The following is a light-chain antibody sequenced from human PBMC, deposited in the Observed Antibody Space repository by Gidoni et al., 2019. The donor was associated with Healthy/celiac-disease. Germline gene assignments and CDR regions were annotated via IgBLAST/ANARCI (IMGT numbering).Light chain of an antibody. V-gene: IGKV1-39*01. CDR3: QQSYSTPRGT. CDR2: AAS. J-gene: IGKJ1*01. Sequence: DIQMTQSPSSLSASVGDRVTITCRASQSISSYLNWYQQKPGKAPKLLIYAASSLQRGVPSRFSGSGSGTDFTLTISSRQPEDFATYYCQQSYSTPRGTFGQGTKVEIK. CDR1: QSISSY.